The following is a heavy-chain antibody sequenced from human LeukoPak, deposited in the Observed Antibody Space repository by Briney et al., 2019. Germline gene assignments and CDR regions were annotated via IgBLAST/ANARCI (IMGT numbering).Heavy chain of an antibody. CDR3: ASYSGSYSSDFDY. CDR1: GYTFTGYY. Sequence: GASVKVSCKASGYTFTGYYMHWGRHAPGQGLEWMGWINPNSGGTNYAQKFQGRVTMTRDTSISTAYMELSRLRSDDTAVYYCASYSGSYSSDFDYWGQGTLVTVSS. V-gene: IGHV1-2*02. D-gene: IGHD1-26*01. CDR2: INPNSGGT. J-gene: IGHJ4*02.